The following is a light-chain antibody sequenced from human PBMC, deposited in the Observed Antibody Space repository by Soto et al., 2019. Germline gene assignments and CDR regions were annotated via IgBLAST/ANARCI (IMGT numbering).Light chain of an antibody. J-gene: IGKJ1*01. Sequence: IGMTQSPAPLSVSPGGRATLSCRASLNVNSYLAWYQQKPGQAPRLLIYDASNRAAGIPARFSGSGSGTEFTLTIRRLEPEDFAVYCCQHYVYPQWTFGPGTKVDIK. V-gene: IGKV3D-15*01. CDR2: DAS. CDR3: QHYVYPQWT. CDR1: LNVNSY.